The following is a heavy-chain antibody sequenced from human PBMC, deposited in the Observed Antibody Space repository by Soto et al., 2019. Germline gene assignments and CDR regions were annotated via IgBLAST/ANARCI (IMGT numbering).Heavy chain of an antibody. CDR1: GFTFSSYA. V-gene: IGHV3-23*01. CDR2: ISVSGGST. D-gene: IGHD6-13*01. CDR3: AKASSEYSSSWYGYNWFDP. J-gene: IGHJ5*02. Sequence: GGSPRLSCAASGFTFSSYAMSWVRQAPGKGLEWVSAISVSGGSTYYADSVKGRFTISRDNSKNTLYLQMNSLRAEDTAVYYCAKASSEYSSSWYGYNWFDPWGQGTLVTVSS.